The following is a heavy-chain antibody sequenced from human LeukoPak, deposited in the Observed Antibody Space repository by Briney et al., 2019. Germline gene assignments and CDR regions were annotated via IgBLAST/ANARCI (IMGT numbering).Heavy chain of an antibody. J-gene: IGHJ6*02. CDR2: ISGSGGRT. V-gene: IGHV3-23*01. CDR1: GFTFSNYA. Sequence: GGSLRLSCTASGFTFSNYAMTWVRQAPGKGLEWVSSISGSGGRTYSADSVKGRFTISRDNSKNTLYLQMKNLRVEHTAVYYCAKGLHGGVGYGVDVWGQGTTVSVSS. CDR3: AKGLHGGVGYGVDV. D-gene: IGHD3-16*01.